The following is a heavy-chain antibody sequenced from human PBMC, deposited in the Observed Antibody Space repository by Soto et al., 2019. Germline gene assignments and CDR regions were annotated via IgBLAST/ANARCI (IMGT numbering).Heavy chain of an antibody. CDR2: IIPIFGTA. Sequence: SVKVSCKASGGTFSNYAISWVRQAPGQGLEWMGGIIPIFGTANYAQKFQGRVTITADESTSTAYMELSSLRSEDTAVYYCARVRRYCSSTSCYADPGYYYGMDVWGQGTTVTVSS. V-gene: IGHV1-69*13. CDR1: GGTFSNYA. CDR3: ARVRRYCSSTSCYADPGYYYGMDV. D-gene: IGHD2-2*01. J-gene: IGHJ6*02.